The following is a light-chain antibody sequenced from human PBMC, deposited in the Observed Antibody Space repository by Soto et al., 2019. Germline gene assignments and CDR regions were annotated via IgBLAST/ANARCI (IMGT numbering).Light chain of an antibody. CDR1: QTVSSNF. Sequence: ENVLTQSPGTLSLSPGESATLSCRASQTVSSNFLAWYQHKPGQAPRLLIYGASSRATDIPDRFSGSGSGTDFTLTISRLEPEDFAVYYCQQYGNSLFAFGGGTKVEIK. CDR3: QQYGNSLFA. V-gene: IGKV3-20*01. CDR2: GAS. J-gene: IGKJ4*01.